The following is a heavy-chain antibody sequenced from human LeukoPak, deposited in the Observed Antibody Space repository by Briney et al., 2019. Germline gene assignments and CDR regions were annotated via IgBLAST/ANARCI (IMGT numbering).Heavy chain of an antibody. CDR2: INHSGST. CDR3: ARVVLRFLEWPRTFFDY. D-gene: IGHD3-3*01. V-gene: IGHV4-34*01. J-gene: IGHJ4*02. Sequence: SETLSLTCTVSGGSISSYYWSWIRQPPGKGLEWIGEINHSGSTNYNPSLKSRVTISVDTSKNQFSLKLSSVTAADTAVYYCARVVLRFLEWPRTFFDYWGQGTLVTVSS. CDR1: GGSISSYY.